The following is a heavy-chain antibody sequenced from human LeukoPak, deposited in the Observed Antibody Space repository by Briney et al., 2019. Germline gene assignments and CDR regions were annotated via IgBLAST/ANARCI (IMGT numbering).Heavy chain of an antibody. J-gene: IGHJ5*02. CDR3: ARRTDSGWKWFDP. CDR2: IYPGDSDT. D-gene: IGHD6-25*01. V-gene: IGHV5-51*01. CDR1: GYTFTSNW. Sequence: GESLKISCEASGYTFTSNWIAWVRQTPGRGLEWMGVIYPGDSDTIYSPSFEGQVTISADKSISTAYMQWSSLKASDTAMYYCARRTDSGWKWFDPWGQGTLVTVSS.